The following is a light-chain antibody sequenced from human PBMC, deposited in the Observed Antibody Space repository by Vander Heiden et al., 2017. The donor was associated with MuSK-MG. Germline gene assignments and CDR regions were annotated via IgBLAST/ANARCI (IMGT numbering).Light chain of an antibody. V-gene: IGLV1-40*01. Sequence: QSVLTQPPSVPGAPGQTLTISSTGSSSNIGAGYDVHWYQQLPGTAPKLLIYGNSNRPSGVPDRFSGSKSGTSASLAIAGLQAEDEADYYCQSYDSSLSGWVFGGGTKLTVL. CDR1: SSNIGAGYD. CDR2: GNS. CDR3: QSYDSSLSGWV. J-gene: IGLJ3*02.